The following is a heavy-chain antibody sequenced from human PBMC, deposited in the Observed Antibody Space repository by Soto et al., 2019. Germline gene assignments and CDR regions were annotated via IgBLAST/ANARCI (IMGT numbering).Heavy chain of an antibody. V-gene: IGHV1-69*02. J-gene: IGHJ4*02. D-gene: IGHD2-15*01. CDR3: ARLTTPRGDSDY. Sequence: SVQVSCKAPGGTFSSSTISWVRQAPGQGLEWMGRIIPILGIANYAQKFQGRVTITADKSTSTAYMELSSLRSEDTAVYYCARLTTPRGDSDYWGQGTLVTVCS. CDR2: IIPILGIA. CDR1: GGTFSSST.